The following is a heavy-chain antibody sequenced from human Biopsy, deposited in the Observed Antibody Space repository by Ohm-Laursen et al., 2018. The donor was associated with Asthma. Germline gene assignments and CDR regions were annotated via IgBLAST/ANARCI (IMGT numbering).Heavy chain of an antibody. CDR3: ARVKDGYNFDY. CDR1: GGSISSGGYS. CDR2: IYHSGST. Sequence: SDTLSLTWAVSGGSISSGGYSWSWIRQPPGKGLEWIGYIYHSGSTYYNPSLKSRVTISVDRSKNQFSLKLSSVTAADTAAYYCARVKDGYNFDYWGQGTLVTVSS. D-gene: IGHD5-24*01. V-gene: IGHV4-30-2*01. J-gene: IGHJ4*02.